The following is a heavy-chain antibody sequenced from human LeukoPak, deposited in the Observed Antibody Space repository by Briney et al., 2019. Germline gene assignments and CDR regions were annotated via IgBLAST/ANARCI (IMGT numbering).Heavy chain of an antibody. D-gene: IGHD1-20*01. CDR1: GGSIISYY. Sequence: SETLSLTCTVSGGSIISYYWSWIRQPPGKGLEWIGYIYYSGKTNYNPSLKSRVTTSVDTSKNQFSLKLRSVTAADTAVYYCARHLTGTTSTVLDDWGQGTLVTVSS. V-gene: IGHV4-59*08. CDR3: ARHLTGTTSTVLDD. CDR2: IYYSGKT. J-gene: IGHJ4*02.